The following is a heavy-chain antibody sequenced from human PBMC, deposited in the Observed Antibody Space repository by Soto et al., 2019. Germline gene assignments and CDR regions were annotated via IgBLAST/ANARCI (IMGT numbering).Heavy chain of an antibody. J-gene: IGHJ3*02. V-gene: IGHV4-34*01. D-gene: IGHD2-2*01. CDR2: INHSGST. CDR3: ASGECSSNYCFTRWALDI. CDR1: GGSFSGYY. Sequence: PSETLSLTCAVYGGSFSGYYWTWIRQTPGKGLEWIGEINHSGSTNYKPSLKSRVSISADTSKKQFSLNLTSVTAADTAVYYCASGECSSNYCFTRWALDIWGQGTVVTVS.